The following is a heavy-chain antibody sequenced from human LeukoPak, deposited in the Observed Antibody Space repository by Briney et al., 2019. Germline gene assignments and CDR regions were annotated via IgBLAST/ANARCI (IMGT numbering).Heavy chain of an antibody. V-gene: IGHV3-23*01. CDR3: AKTSIEYSIFLY. CDR1: GFTFSSYA. J-gene: IGHJ3*01. D-gene: IGHD6-6*01. CDR2: ISGSGGST. Sequence: GGSLRLSCAASGFTFSSYAMSWVRQAPGKGLEWVSAISGSGGSTYYADSVKGRFTISRGNSKNTLYLQMNSLRAEDTAVYYCAKTSIEYSIFLYWGQGTMVTVSS.